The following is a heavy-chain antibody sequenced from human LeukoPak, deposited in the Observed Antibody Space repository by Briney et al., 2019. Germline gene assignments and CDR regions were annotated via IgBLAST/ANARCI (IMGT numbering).Heavy chain of an antibody. CDR2: ISRSSSYI. CDR1: GFTFSSYS. J-gene: IGHJ4*02. Sequence: GGSLRLACAASGFTFSSYSMNWVRQAPGKGLEWVSSISRSSSYIYYADSVKGRFTISRDNAKNSLYLQMNSLRAEDTAVYYCAREGSSWPMDFDYWGQGTLVTVSS. V-gene: IGHV3-21*01. CDR3: AREGSSWPMDFDY. D-gene: IGHD6-13*01.